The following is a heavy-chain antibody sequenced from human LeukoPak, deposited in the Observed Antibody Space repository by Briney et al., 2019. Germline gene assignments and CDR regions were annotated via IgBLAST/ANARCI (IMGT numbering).Heavy chain of an antibody. Sequence: GASVKVSCEASGYTFTSYGISWVRQAPGQGLEWMGWISAYNGNTNYAQKLQGRVTMTTDTSTSTAYMELRSLRSDDTAVYYCARDAGDDYYGSGSYYNTFDYWGQGTLVTVSS. J-gene: IGHJ4*02. CDR2: ISAYNGNT. V-gene: IGHV1-18*01. CDR3: ARDAGDDYYGSGSYYNTFDY. CDR1: GYTFTSYG. D-gene: IGHD3-10*01.